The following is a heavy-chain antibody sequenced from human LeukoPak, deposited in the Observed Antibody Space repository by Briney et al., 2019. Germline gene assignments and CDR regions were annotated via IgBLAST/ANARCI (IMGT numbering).Heavy chain of an antibody. CDR2: ISGSGGST. D-gene: IGHD6-6*01. Sequence: PGGSLRLSCAASGFTFSSYAMSWVRQAPGKGLEWVSAISGSGGSTYYADSVKGRFTISRDNSKNTLYLQMNSLRAGDTAVYYCAKDPRWGAARPSGYWGQGTLVTVSS. V-gene: IGHV3-23*01. CDR3: AKDPRWGAARPSGY. CDR1: GFTFSSYA. J-gene: IGHJ4*02.